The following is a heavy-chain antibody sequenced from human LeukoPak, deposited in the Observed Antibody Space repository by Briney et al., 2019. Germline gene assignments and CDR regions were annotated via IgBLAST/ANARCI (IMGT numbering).Heavy chain of an antibody. CDR1: GFTFSSYE. D-gene: IGHD3-10*02. Sequence: GGSLRLSCAASGFTFSSYEMNWVRQAPGKGLEWVSYISSSGSTIYYADSVKGRFTIPRDNAKNALYLQMNSLRAEDTAVYYCAELGITMIGGVWGKGTTVTISS. CDR2: ISSSGSTI. CDR3: AELGITMIGGV. J-gene: IGHJ6*04. V-gene: IGHV3-48*03.